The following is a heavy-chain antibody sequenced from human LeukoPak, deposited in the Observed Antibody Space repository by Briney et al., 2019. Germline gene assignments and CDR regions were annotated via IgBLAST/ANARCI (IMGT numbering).Heavy chain of an antibody. V-gene: IGHV1-69*13. Sequence: ASVKVSCKASGGTFSSYAISWVRQAPGQGLEWMGGIIPIFGTANYAQKFQGRVTITADESTSTAYMELSSLRSEDTAVYYCARGYYYDSSGYYYHFDYWGQGTLVTVSS. J-gene: IGHJ4*02. CDR1: GGTFSSYA. CDR2: IIPIFGTA. CDR3: ARGYYYDSSGYYYHFDY. D-gene: IGHD3-22*01.